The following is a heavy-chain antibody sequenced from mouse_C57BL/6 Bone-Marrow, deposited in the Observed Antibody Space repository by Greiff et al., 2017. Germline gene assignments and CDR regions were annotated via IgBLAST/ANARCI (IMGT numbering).Heavy chain of an antibody. CDR1: GFTFSSYG. D-gene: IGHD2-2*01. Sequence: EVKVVESGGDLVKPGGSLKLSCAASGFTFSSYGMSWVRQTPDKRLEWVATISSGGSYTYYPDSVKGRFTISRDNAKNTLYLQMSSLKSEDTAMYYCARHGGLRRGIYYAMDYWGQGTSVTGSS. CDR2: ISSGGSYT. V-gene: IGHV5-6*01. CDR3: ARHGGLRRGIYYAMDY. J-gene: IGHJ4*01.